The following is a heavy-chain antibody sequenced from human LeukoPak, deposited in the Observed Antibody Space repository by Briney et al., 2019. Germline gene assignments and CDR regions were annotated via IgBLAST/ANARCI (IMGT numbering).Heavy chain of an antibody. D-gene: IGHD3-22*01. Sequence: GGSLRLSCAASGFTFSSYWMHWVRQAPGKGLEWVSSISSSSSYIYYADSVKGRFTISRDNAKNSLYLQMNSLRAEDTAVYYCASSGHNYYDSSGKGGRDYWGQGTLVTVSS. CDR1: GFTFSSYW. CDR3: ASSGHNYYDSSGKGGRDY. CDR2: ISSSSSYI. J-gene: IGHJ4*02. V-gene: IGHV3-21*01.